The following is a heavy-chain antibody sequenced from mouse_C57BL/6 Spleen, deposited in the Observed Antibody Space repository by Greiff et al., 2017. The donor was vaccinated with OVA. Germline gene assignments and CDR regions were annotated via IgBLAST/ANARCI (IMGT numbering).Heavy chain of an antibody. J-gene: IGHJ3*01. Sequence: EVQLQQSGAELVRPGASVKLSCTASGFNIKDYYMHWVKQRPEQGLEWIGRIDPEDDDTEYAPKFQGKATMTADTSSNTAYLQLSSLTSEDTAVYYCTTGYYYGSSYGFAYWGQGTLVTVSA. D-gene: IGHD1-1*01. V-gene: IGHV14-1*01. CDR2: IDPEDDDT. CDR3: TTGYYYGSSYGFAY. CDR1: GFNIKDYY.